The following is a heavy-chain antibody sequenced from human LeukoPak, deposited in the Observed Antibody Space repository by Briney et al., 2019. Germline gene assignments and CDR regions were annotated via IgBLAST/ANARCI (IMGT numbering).Heavy chain of an antibody. V-gene: IGHV3-7*01. D-gene: IGHD6-19*01. Sequence: GGSLRLSCAASGFTFSSYWMSWVRQAPGKGLEWVANIKRDGSDKYYVGSVEGRFTISRDNGKNSLYLQMSSLRAEDTAIYYCARALYNRGWYPDYFDSWGQGALVTVSS. CDR1: GFTFSSYW. CDR3: ARALYNRGWYPDYFDS. CDR2: IKRDGSDK. J-gene: IGHJ4*02.